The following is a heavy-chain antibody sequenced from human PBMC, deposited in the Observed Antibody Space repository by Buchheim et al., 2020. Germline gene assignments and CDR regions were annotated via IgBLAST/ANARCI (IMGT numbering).Heavy chain of an antibody. V-gene: IGHV3-23*01. Sequence: EVQLLESGGGLVQPGGSLRLSCAASGLTFRNFAMSWVRQAPGKGLEWVSSISGSGDNTYYADSVKGRFTISRDNSKNTLYLQMNSLRADDTAVYYCARASGYSYGHDNDYWGQGTL. CDR1: GLTFRNFA. D-gene: IGHD5-18*01. J-gene: IGHJ4*02. CDR2: ISGSGDNT. CDR3: ARASGYSYGHDNDY.